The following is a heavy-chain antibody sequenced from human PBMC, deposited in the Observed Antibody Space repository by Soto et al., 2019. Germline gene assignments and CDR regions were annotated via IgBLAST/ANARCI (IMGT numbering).Heavy chain of an antibody. D-gene: IGHD2-15*01. CDR3: ARAWGYFGDY. J-gene: IGHJ4*02. CDR2: INAYNGNT. CDR1: GGTFSSYA. V-gene: IGHV1-18*01. Sequence: GSSVKVSCKASGGTFSSYAISWVRQAPGQGLEWMGWINAYNGNTNYAQKLQGRVTMTTDTSTSTAYMELRSLRSDDTAVYYCARAWGYFGDYWGQGTLGTLSS.